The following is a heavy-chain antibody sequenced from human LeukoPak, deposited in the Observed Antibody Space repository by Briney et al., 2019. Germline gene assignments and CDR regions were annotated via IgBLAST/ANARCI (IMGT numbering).Heavy chain of an antibody. V-gene: IGHV1-24*01. D-gene: IGHD1-1*01. Sequence: ASVKVSCKASGGTFSRYAISWVRQAPGKELEWMGRFDPEDGETIYARKFQGGVTMTEDTSTDTAYMELSSLRSEDTAVYFCAVSLTTGGYYGMDVWGQGTTVTVSS. J-gene: IGHJ6*02. CDR2: FDPEDGET. CDR1: GGTFSRYA. CDR3: AVSLTTGGYYGMDV.